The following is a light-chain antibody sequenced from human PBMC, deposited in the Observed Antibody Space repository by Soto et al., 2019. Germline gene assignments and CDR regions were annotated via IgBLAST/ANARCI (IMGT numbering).Light chain of an antibody. V-gene: IGKV3-20*01. J-gene: IGKJ1*01. CDR1: QSVSSSY. CDR2: VAP. CDR3: QQSYSSPRT. Sequence: EIVLTQSPGTLSLSPGERATLSCRASQSVSSSYLAWYQVKPGKAPKLLLSVAPGFQSAAPSNFSGSGSGTDFSLSISSLQPEDFGTYYCQQSYSSPRTFGQGTRVEI.